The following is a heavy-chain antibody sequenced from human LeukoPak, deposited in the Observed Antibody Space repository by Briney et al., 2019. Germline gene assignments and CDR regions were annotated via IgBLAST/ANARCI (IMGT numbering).Heavy chain of an antibody. V-gene: IGHV1-18*01. Sequence: ASVKVSCKASGYTFTSYGISWVRQAPGQGLEWMGWISAYNGNTNYAQKLQGRVTMTTDTSTSTAYMELRSLRSDDTAVYYCAREIREYCSSTSCYFQDYYYYMDVWGKGTTVTVSS. CDR2: ISAYNGNT. D-gene: IGHD2-2*01. J-gene: IGHJ6*03. CDR1: GYTFTSYG. CDR3: AREIREYCSSTSCYFQDYYYYMDV.